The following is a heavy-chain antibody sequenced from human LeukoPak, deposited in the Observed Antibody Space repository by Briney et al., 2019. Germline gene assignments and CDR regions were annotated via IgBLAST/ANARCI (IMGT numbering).Heavy chain of an antibody. D-gene: IGHD3-3*01. Sequence: ASVKVSCKVSGYTLTELSMHWVRQAPGKGLEWMGGFDPEDGETIYVQKFQGRVTMTEDTSTDTAYMELSSLSSEDTAVYYCATRRRITIFGVVTPYYYYYMDVWGKGTTVTVSS. CDR1: GYTLTELS. V-gene: IGHV1-24*01. CDR3: ATRRRITIFGVVTPYYYYYMDV. CDR2: FDPEDGET. J-gene: IGHJ6*03.